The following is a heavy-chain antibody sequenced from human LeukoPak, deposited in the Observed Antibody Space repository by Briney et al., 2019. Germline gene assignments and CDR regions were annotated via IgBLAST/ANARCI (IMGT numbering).Heavy chain of an antibody. V-gene: IGHV4-39*01. CDR1: GGSISSNAHY. J-gene: IGHJ4*02. Sequence: SETLSLTCIVSGGSISSNAHYGGWIRQPPGKGLEWIGSIYYSGSTYYNPSLKSRVTMSVDTSKNQFALKVSSVTAADTAVYYCARHQFYGSGTYYFDYWGQGTLVTVSS. CDR2: IYYSGST. D-gene: IGHD3-10*01. CDR3: ARHQFYGSGTYYFDY.